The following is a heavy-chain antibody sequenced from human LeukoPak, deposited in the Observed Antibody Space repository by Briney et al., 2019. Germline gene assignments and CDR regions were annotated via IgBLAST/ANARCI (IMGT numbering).Heavy chain of an antibody. Sequence: GSSVKVSCKASGGTFSSYTISWVRQAPGQGLEWMGRIIPILGIANYAQKFQGRVTITADKSTSTAYMELSSLRSEDTAVYYCARTYYYGSGSYYDYYYYGMDVWGKGTTVTVSS. CDR2: IIPILGIA. D-gene: IGHD3-10*01. J-gene: IGHJ6*04. CDR3: ARTYYYGSGSYYDYYYYGMDV. CDR1: GGTFSSYT. V-gene: IGHV1-69*02.